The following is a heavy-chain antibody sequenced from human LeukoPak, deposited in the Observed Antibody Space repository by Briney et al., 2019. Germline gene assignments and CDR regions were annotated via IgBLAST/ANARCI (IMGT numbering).Heavy chain of an antibody. D-gene: IGHD6-13*01. CDR1: GGSISSYY. V-gene: IGHV4-59*06. Sequence: SETLSLTCTVSGGSISSYYWSWIRQPPGKGLEWIGYIYYSGSTYYNPSLQSRVTISVDTSKNQFSLKLSSVTAADTAVYYCARGLPYSSSWYGAFDIWGQGTMVTVSS. CDR3: ARGLPYSSSWYGAFDI. CDR2: IYYSGST. J-gene: IGHJ3*02.